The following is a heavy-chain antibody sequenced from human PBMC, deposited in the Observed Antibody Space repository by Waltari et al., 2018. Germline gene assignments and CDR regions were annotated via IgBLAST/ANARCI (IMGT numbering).Heavy chain of an antibody. CDR1: GGSFSGYY. V-gene: IGHV4-34*01. CDR3: ARGRVTGTTQYYYGMDV. CDR2: INHSGST. J-gene: IGHJ6*02. Sequence: QVQLQQWGAGLLKPSETLSLTCAVSGGSFSGYYWSWIRQPPGKGLEWIGEINHSGSTNYNPSLKSRVTISVDTSKNQFSLKLSSVTAADTAVYYCARGRVTGTTQYYYGMDVWGQGTTVTVSS. D-gene: IGHD1-7*01.